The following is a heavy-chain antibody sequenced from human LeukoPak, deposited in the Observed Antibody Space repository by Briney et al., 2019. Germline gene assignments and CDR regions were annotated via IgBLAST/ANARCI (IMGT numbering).Heavy chain of an antibody. Sequence: GGSLRLSCAASGFTFSSYAMSWVRQAPGKGLEWVSAISGSGGSTYYADSVKGRFTISRDNSKNTLYLQMNSLRAEDTAVYYCAKWGKYCSSTSCYTYFDYWGRGTLVTVSS. CDR1: GFTFSSYA. CDR2: ISGSGGST. V-gene: IGHV3-23*01. D-gene: IGHD2-2*02. CDR3: AKWGKYCSSTSCYTYFDY. J-gene: IGHJ4*02.